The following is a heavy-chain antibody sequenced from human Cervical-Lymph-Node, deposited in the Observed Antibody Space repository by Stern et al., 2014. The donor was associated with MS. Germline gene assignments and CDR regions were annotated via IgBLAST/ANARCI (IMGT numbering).Heavy chain of an antibody. CDR1: GYTFTSYA. D-gene: IGHD3-10*01. J-gene: IGHJ5*02. CDR2: LNPNSGNT. CDR3: ARDCKLRRFGSRGWFDP. Sequence: QVQLVQSGAEVKKPGASVKVSCKASGYTFTSYAINWVRQATGQGLGWIGCLNPNSGNTGYAKKFQGRVTMTRITSISPAYMELSSLRSEDTAVYYCARDCKLRRFGSRGWFDPWGQGTLVTVSS. V-gene: IGHV1-8*01.